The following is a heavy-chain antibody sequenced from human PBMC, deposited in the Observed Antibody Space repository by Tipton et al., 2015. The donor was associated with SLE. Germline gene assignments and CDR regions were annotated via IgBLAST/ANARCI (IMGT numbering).Heavy chain of an antibody. J-gene: IGHJ6*03. D-gene: IGHD6-19*01. Sequence: TLSLTCSVSGESINNYYWSWIRQPAGEGLEWIGRIYYSGDTNYNPSLKSRVTMSVDRSKNQFSLKLNSVTAADTAVYYCARALTTVISGSYYYYMDVWGKGTTVTVSS. CDR2: IYYSGDT. V-gene: IGHV4-4*07. CDR3: ARALTTVISGSYYYYMDV. CDR1: GESINNYY.